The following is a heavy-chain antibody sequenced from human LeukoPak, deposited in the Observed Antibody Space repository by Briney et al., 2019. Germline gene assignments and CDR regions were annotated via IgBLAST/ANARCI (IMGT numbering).Heavy chain of an antibody. CDR1: GYTFTSYG. CDR2: ISAYNGNT. D-gene: IGHD6-19*01. J-gene: IGHJ4*02. Sequence: ASVKVSCKASGYTFTSYGISWVRQAPGQGLEWMGWISAYNGNTNYAQKLQGRVTMTTDTSTSTAYMELRSLRSDDTAVHYCARDIAVAGTRYFDYWGQGTLVTVPS. CDR3: ARDIAVAGTRYFDY. V-gene: IGHV1-18*01.